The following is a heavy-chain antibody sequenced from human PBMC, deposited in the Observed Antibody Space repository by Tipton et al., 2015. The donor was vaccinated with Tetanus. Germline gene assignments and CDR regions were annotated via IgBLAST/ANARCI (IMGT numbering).Heavy chain of an antibody. CDR3: ARDVGGHYYSDF. J-gene: IGHJ4*02. CDR2: INYSGST. D-gene: IGHD1-26*01. CDR1: GASTSSGGYF. Sequence: TLSLTCTVSGASTSSGGYFWSWIRQHPGKGLEWIGYINYSGSTYFNPSLKSRVTISADMSENQFSLRLTSVTAADTAVYYCARDVGGHYYSDFWGQGSLVTVSS. V-gene: IGHV4-31*03.